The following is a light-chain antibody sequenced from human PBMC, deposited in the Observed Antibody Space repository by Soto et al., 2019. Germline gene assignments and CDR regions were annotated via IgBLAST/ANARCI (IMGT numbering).Light chain of an antibody. CDR3: SSYTSSDTLV. V-gene: IGLV2-14*01. Sequence: QSALTQPASVSGSPGQSITISCTGTSSDVGAYNYGSWYQQPPGEAPKLMIYEVTDRPSGVSNRFSGSKSGNTASLTISGLQAEDEAYYYCSSYTSSDTLVFGTGTKVTVL. CDR2: EVT. J-gene: IGLJ1*01. CDR1: SSDVGAYNY.